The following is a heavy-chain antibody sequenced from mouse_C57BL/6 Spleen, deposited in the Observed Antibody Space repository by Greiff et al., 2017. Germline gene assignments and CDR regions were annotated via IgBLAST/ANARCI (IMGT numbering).Heavy chain of an antibody. CDR2: INPSSGYT. D-gene: IGHD1-1*01. CDR3: ARSNYGSSYNFDY. V-gene: IGHV1-7*01. CDR1: GYTFTSYW. J-gene: IGHJ2*01. Sequence: VHLVESGAELAKPGASVKLSCKASGYTFTSYWMHWVKQRPGQGLEWIGYINPSSGYTKYNQKFKDKATLTADKSSSTAYMQLSSLTYEDSAVYYCARSNYGSSYNFDYWGQGTTLTVSS.